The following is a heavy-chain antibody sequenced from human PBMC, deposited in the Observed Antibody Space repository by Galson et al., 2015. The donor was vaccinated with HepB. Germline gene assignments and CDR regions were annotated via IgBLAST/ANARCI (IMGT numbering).Heavy chain of an antibody. CDR1: GFTFSSYA. V-gene: IGHV3-23*01. J-gene: IGHJ4*02. CDR3: AKDDYGDDGVDY. Sequence: SLRLSCAASGFTFSSYAMRWVRQAPGKGLEWLSAIIGSGGSTYYADSVRGRFTISRDNSKNTLYLQMNSLRAEDTAVYYCAKDDYGDDGVDYWGQGTLVTVSS. D-gene: IGHD4-17*01. CDR2: IIGSGGST.